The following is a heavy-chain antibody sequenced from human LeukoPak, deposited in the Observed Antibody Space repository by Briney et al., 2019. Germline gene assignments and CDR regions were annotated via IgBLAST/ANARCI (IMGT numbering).Heavy chain of an antibody. CDR2: IYHSGST. D-gene: IGHD3-3*01. V-gene: IGHV4-38-2*02. CDR1: GYSISSGYY. CDR3: AGDTAMVFWSGYCWFDP. J-gene: IGHJ5*02. Sequence: SETLSLTCTVSGYSISSGYYWGWIRQPPGKGLEWIGSIYHSGSTYYNPSLKSRVTISVDTSKNQFSLKLSSVTAADTAVYYCAGDTAMVFWSGYCWFDPWGQGTLVTVSS.